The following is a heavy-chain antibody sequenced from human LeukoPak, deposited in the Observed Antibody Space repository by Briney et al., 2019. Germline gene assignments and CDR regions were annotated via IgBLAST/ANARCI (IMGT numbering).Heavy chain of an antibody. D-gene: IGHD6-13*01. CDR3: AREMASSWYGDYYHYYMDV. CDR1: GCTFSSYA. CDR2: ISPIFGTA. J-gene: IGHJ6*03. Sequence: ASVRVSCTASGCTFSSYAISWVRQAPGQGLEWMGGISPIFGTANYAQKFQGRVTITTDKSTSTAYMELSSLRSEDTAVYYCAREMASSWYGDYYHYYMDVWGKGTTVTVSS. V-gene: IGHV1-69*05.